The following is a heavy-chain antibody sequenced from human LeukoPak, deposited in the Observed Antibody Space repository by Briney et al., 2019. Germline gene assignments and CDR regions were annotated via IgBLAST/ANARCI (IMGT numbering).Heavy chain of an antibody. CDR2: FGSEVCKT. Sequence: ASVEASCKASGFRFPSQGIIWVGQAPGPGLEWIGGFGSEVCKTMYAEKLDGRLTVTDDTSADTAYMELSSLRSEDTAVYYCARGDSSGYSYYYYYYYMDVWGKGTTVTISS. V-gene: IGHV1-18*01. CDR1: GFRFPSQG. CDR3: ARGDSSGYSYYYYYYYMDV. D-gene: IGHD3-22*01. J-gene: IGHJ6*03.